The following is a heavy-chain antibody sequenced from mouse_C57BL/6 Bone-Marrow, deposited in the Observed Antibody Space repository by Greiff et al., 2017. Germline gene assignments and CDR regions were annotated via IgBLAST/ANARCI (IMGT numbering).Heavy chain of an antibody. D-gene: IGHD2-1*01. CDR1: GYTFTSYD. V-gene: IGHV1-85*01. Sequence: QVQLKESGPELVKPGASVKLSCKASGYTFTSYDINWVKQRPGQGLEWIGWIYPRDGSTKYNEKFKGKATLTVDTSSSTAYMELHSLTSEDSAVYFCARDGNYVGFAYWGQGTLVTVSA. CDR2: IYPRDGST. CDR3: ARDGNYVGFAY. J-gene: IGHJ3*01.